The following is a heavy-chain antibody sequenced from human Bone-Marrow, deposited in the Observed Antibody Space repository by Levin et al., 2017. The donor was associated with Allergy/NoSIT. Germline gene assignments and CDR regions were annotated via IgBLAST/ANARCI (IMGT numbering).Heavy chain of an antibody. D-gene: IGHD3-3*01. J-gene: IGHJ6*02. CDR3: ARGDRSGYYTGMIGGMDV. CDR1: GYSFTSYW. Sequence: ASVKVSCKGSGYSFTSYWIGWVRQMPGKGLEWMGIIYPGDSDTRYSPSFQGQVTISADKSISTAYLQWSSLKASDTAMYYCARGDRSGYYTGMIGGMDVWGQGTTVTVSS. V-gene: IGHV5-51*01. CDR2: IYPGDSDT.